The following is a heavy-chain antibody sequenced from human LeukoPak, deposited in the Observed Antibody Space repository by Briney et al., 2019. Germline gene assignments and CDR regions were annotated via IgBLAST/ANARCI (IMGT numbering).Heavy chain of an antibody. CDR3: ARDRNYYYYMDV. V-gene: IGHV3-7*01. CDR1: GFTLSTSW. J-gene: IGHJ6*03. Sequence: GGSLRLSCIASGFTLSTSWMSWVRQAPGKGLEWVANINQDSSEKLYVDSVKGRFTISRDNAKNSLYLQMNSLTAEDTAVYYCARDRNYYYYMDVWGKGTTVTVSS. CDR2: INQDSSEK.